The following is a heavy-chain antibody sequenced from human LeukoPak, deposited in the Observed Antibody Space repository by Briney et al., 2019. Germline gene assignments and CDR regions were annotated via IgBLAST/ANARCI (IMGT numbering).Heavy chain of an antibody. J-gene: IGHJ6*02. D-gene: IGHD4-23*01. Sequence: GASVTVSCTASGGTFSSYAISWVRQAPGQGLEWMGRIIPILGIANYAQKFQGRVTITADKSTSTAYMELSSLRSEDTAVYYCARVGGGNSENYYYYYGMDVWGQGTTVTVSS. CDR2: IIPILGIA. CDR3: ARVGGGNSENYYYYYGMDV. V-gene: IGHV1-69*04. CDR1: GGTFSSYA.